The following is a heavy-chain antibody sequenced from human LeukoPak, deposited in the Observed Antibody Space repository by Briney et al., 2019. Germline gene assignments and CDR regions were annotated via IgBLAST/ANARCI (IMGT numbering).Heavy chain of an antibody. V-gene: IGHV4-39*07. D-gene: IGHD3-16*01. CDR3: ARTIYVRRWFDP. CDR2: IYYSGST. J-gene: IGHJ5*02. CDR1: GGSISSGDYY. Sequence: PSQTLSLTCTVSGGSISSGDYYWSWIRQPPGKGLEWIGSIYYSGSTYYNPSLKSRVTISVDTSKNQFSLKLSSVTAADTAVYYCARTIYVRRWFDPWGQGTLVTVSS.